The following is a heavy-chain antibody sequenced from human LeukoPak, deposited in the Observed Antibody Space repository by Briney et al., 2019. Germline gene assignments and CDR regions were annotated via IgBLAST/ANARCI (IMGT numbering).Heavy chain of an antibody. D-gene: IGHD6-13*01. CDR3: ARLMFGPDSSSWYYFDY. CDR1: GYSFTSYW. Sequence: GESLKISCKGSGYSFTSYWIGWVRQMPGKGLEWMGIIYPGDSDTRYSPSFQGQVTISADKSISTAYLQWSSLKASDTAMYYCARLMFGPDSSSWYYFDYWGQGTLVTVSS. J-gene: IGHJ4*02. CDR2: IYPGDSDT. V-gene: IGHV5-51*01.